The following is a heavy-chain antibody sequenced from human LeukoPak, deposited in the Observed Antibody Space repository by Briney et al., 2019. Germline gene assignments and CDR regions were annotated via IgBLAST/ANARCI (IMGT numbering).Heavy chain of an antibody. J-gene: IGHJ5*02. CDR1: GCTFSNSA. D-gene: IGHD2-2*01. V-gene: IGHV3-23*01. Sequence: PGGSLRLSCAASGCTFSNSAMSWVRQAPGKGLEWVSAISGSGGSTYYADSVKGRFPISRDNSKNTLYLQMNSLRAEDTAVYYCAKEGWDCSSTSCRKSNENWFDPWGQGTLVTVSS. CDR3: AKEGWDCSSTSCRKSNENWFDP. CDR2: ISGSGGST.